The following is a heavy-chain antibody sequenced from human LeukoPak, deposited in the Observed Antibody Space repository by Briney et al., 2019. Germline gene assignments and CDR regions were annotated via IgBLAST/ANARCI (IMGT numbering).Heavy chain of an antibody. CDR3: AKATMEDYYDSSGYYYDYYFDY. CDR1: GFTFSSYA. J-gene: IGHJ4*02. Sequence: GGSLRLSCAASGFTFSSYAMSWVRQAPGKGLEWVSAISGSGGSTYYADSVKGRFTISRDNSKNTLYLQMNSLRAEDKAVYYCAKATMEDYYDSSGYYYDYYFDYWGQGTLVTVSS. V-gene: IGHV3-23*01. CDR2: ISGSGGST. D-gene: IGHD3-22*01.